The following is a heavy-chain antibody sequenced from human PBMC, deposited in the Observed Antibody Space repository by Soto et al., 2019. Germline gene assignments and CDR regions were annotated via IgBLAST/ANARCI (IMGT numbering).Heavy chain of an antibody. D-gene: IGHD5-12*01. Sequence: ASVKVSCKASGYTFFTYDISWVRQAPGQGLEWMGWISTYSGDTKYAQKFQSRVTMTTDTSTTTAYLELRSLRSDDTAVYYCARHHGPTTSENWFDPWGQGTRVTAPQ. CDR2: ISTYSGDT. CDR3: ARHHGPTTSENWFDP. V-gene: IGHV1-18*01. CDR1: GYTFFTYD. J-gene: IGHJ5*02.